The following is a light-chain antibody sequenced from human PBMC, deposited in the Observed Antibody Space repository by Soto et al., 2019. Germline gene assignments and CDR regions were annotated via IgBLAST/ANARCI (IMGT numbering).Light chain of an antibody. V-gene: IGKV3-20*01. Sequence: EIVLTQSPGTLSLSPGERATLSCRASQSVSSSYLAWYQQKPGQAPRLLIYGASSRATGIPDRFSGSGSGTDFTLTISRLEPEDFAVYYCQQYRSSRPMSTLGQGTKLEIK. CDR3: QQYRSSRPMST. CDR2: GAS. CDR1: QSVSSSY. J-gene: IGKJ2*01.